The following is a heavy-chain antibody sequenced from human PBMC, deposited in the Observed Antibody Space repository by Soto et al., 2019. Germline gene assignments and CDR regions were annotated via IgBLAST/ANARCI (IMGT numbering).Heavy chain of an antibody. J-gene: IGHJ3*02. CDR1: GFTFDDYA. CDR2: ISWNSGSI. D-gene: IGHD5-12*01. V-gene: IGHV3-9*01. CDR3: AKVVVATINDAFDI. Sequence: SLRLSCAASGFTFDDYAMHWVRQAPGKGLEWVSGISWNSGSIGYADSVKGRFTISRDNAKNSLYLQMNSLRAEDTALYYCAKVVVATINDAFDIWGQGTMVNASS.